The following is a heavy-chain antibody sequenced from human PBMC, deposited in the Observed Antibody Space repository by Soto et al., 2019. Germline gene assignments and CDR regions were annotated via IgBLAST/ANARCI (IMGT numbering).Heavy chain of an antibody. CDR1: GFTFSSYS. D-gene: IGHD5-18*01. Sequence: EVQLVESGGGLVKPGGSLRLSCAASGFTFSSYSMNWVRQAPGKGLEWVSSISSSSSYIYYADSVKGRFTISRDNAKISLYLQMDSLRAEDTAVYYCARVSETTIQLWLGYYYGMDVWGHGTTVTVAS. CDR2: ISSSSSYI. J-gene: IGHJ6*02. CDR3: ARVSETTIQLWLGYYYGMDV. V-gene: IGHV3-21*01.